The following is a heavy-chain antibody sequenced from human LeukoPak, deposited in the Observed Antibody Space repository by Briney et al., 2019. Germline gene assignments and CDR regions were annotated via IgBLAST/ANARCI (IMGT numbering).Heavy chain of an antibody. V-gene: IGHV3-30-3*01. CDR2: ISYDGSNK. D-gene: IGHD3-22*01. CDR3: AREGGGDDYYDSSAYYFDY. CDR1: GFTFSTYA. Sequence: GGSLRLPCAASGFTFSTYAMHWVRQAPGKGLEWVAVISYDGSNKYYADSVKGRFTISRDNSKNTLYLQMNNLRAEDTAVYYCAREGGGDDYYDSSAYYFDYWGQGTQVTVSS. J-gene: IGHJ4*02.